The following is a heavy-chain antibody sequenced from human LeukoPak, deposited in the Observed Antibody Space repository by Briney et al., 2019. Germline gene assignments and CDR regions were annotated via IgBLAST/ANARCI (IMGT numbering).Heavy chain of an antibody. J-gene: IGHJ4*02. CDR3: TREFITIFGVVIIQGDY. V-gene: IGHV3-49*04. Sequence: GSLRLSCTASGFTFGDYAMSWVRQAPGKGLEWVGFIRSKAYGETTEYAASVKGRFTISRDDSKSIAYLQMNSLKTEDTAVYYCTREFITIFGVVIIQGDYWGQGTLVTVSS. CDR2: IRSKAYGETT. D-gene: IGHD3-3*01. CDR1: GFTFGDYA.